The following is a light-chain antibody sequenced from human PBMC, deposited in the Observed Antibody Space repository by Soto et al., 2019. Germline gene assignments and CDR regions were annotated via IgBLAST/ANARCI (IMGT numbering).Light chain of an antibody. V-gene: IGKV1-8*01. CDR3: QQYYSYQYT. J-gene: IGKJ2*01. Sequence: AIRMTQSPSSLSASTGDRVTITCRASQGISSYLAWYQQKPGKAPKLLIYAASTLQSGVPSRFSGSGSGTDFTLTISCLQSEDFAPYYCQQYYSYQYTFGKGNKLEIK. CDR2: AAS. CDR1: QGISSY.